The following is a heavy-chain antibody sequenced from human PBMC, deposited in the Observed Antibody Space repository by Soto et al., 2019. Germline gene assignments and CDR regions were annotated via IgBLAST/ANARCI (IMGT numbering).Heavy chain of an antibody. Sequence: ASVKVSCKASGDTFSSYAMHWVRQAPGQRLEWMGWINIGSGNTEYSQNFQDRITITRDTSASTVYMELSSLRSEDTAVYYCARDGGDCGYRLTYYYYIGMDVWGQGPTVTVS. D-gene: IGHD2-21*02. CDR2: INIGSGNT. J-gene: IGHJ6*02. CDR3: ARDGGDCGYRLTYYYYIGMDV. V-gene: IGHV1-3*04. CDR1: GDTFSSYA.